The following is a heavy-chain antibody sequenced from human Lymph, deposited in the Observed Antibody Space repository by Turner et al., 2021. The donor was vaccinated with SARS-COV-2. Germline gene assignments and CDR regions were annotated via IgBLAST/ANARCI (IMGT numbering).Heavy chain of an antibody. Sequence: EVQLVESGGGLVKHGGSLRLSCAASGFTFSYYWMGWVRQAPGKWLEWVANIKQDGSEKYYVDSVKGRFTISRDNAKNSLFLQINSLRAEDTAVYYCARMWSSSWYFDYWGQGTLFTVAS. CDR2: IKQDGSEK. J-gene: IGHJ4*02. CDR3: ARMWSSSWYFDY. D-gene: IGHD1-26*01. CDR1: GFTFSYYW. V-gene: IGHV3-7*01.